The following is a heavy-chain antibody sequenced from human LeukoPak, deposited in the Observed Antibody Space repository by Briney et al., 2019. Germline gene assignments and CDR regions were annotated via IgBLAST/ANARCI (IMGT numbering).Heavy chain of an antibody. Sequence: SQTLSLTCTVSGGSISSGSYYWSWIRQPPGKGLEWIGHSFYSGRTNYNPSLKSRVTISVDRSKNQFSLKLNSVATADTAVYYCARSAGWYAFTWGQGTLVTVSS. D-gene: IGHD6-19*01. J-gene: IGHJ4*02. CDR3: ARSAGWYAFT. CDR2: SFYSGRT. V-gene: IGHV4-61*01. CDR1: GGSISSGSYY.